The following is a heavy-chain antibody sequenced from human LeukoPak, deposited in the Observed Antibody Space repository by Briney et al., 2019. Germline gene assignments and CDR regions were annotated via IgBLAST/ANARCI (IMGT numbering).Heavy chain of an antibody. CDR1: GFTFSSYG. V-gene: IGHV3-30*03. CDR2: ISYDGSNK. CDR3: ASWGSSGLSHDY. Sequence: GGSLRLSCAASGFTFSSYGMHWVREAPGKGLEWVAVISYDGSNKYYADPVKGRFTISRDNSKNTLYLQMNRLRAEDTAVYYCASWGSSGLSHDYWGQGTLVTVSS. D-gene: IGHD3-22*01. J-gene: IGHJ4*02.